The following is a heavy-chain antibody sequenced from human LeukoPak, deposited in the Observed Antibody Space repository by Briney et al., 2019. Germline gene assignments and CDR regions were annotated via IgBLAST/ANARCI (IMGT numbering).Heavy chain of an antibody. Sequence: PGGSLRLSCAASGFTFSNYWMTWVRQAPGKGLEWVANIKQDGSEKYYVDSVKGRFTISRDNAKNSLYLQMNSLRAEDTALYYCAREDQPRVTFDYWGQGILVTVSS. CDR1: GFTFSNYW. D-gene: IGHD2-2*01. V-gene: IGHV3-7*05. CDR2: IKQDGSEK. CDR3: AREDQPRVTFDY. J-gene: IGHJ4*02.